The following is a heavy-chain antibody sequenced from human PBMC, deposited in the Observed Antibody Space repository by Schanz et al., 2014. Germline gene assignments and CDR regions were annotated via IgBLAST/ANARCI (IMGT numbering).Heavy chain of an antibody. V-gene: IGHV1-2*06. CDR3: ARDSDVSKYNLFDS. CDR2: INPNSGGT. CDR1: GYTFTGYS. Sequence: QVQLVQSGADVKKPGASVKVSCKASGYTFTGYSMHWVRQAPGQGLEWMGRINPNSGGTNYAQKFQGRVTMTRDTSTSTVYMELTRLTFDDTAIYYCARDSDVSKYNLFDSWGQGTLVTVSS. J-gene: IGHJ5*01.